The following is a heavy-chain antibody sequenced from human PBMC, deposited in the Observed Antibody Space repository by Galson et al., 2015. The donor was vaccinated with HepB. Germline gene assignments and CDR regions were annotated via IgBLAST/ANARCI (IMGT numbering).Heavy chain of an antibody. Sequence: LSLTCTVSGGSISSYYWSWIRQPPGKGLEWIGYIRYGGSTNYNPSLKSRVTISEDTSKNQFSLKLNSVTAADTAVYYCASGLGASYYYGMDVWGQGTTVTVSS. D-gene: IGHD3-16*01. CDR2: IRYGGST. CDR3: ASGLGASYYYGMDV. CDR1: GGSISSYY. J-gene: IGHJ6*02. V-gene: IGHV4-59*01.